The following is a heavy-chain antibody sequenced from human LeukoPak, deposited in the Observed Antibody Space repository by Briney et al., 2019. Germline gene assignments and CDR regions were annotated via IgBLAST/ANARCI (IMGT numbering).Heavy chain of an antibody. CDR1: GVSIGGYY. Sequence: SETLSLTCTVSGVSIGGYYWSWIRQPPGKGLEWIGCIYSSGSTNYNPSLESRATMSLDTSKNQFSLRLSSVTTADTAMFYCARTGLNYYYYGMDVWGPGTTVTVSS. V-gene: IGHV4-59*01. CDR2: IYSSGST. CDR3: ARTGLNYYYYGMDV. J-gene: IGHJ6*02.